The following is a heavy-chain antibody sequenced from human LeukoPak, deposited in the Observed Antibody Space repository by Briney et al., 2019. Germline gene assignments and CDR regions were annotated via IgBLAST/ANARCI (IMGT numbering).Heavy chain of an antibody. Sequence: GGSLRLSCAASGFAFSVYAMSWLRQPPGKGLEWVSAINANSGTTYYAASVRGRSTISRDNSKNTLYLQLNTLRADDTAPYYSAKPISGGLAVTADWFHPWGQGTLVVVSS. CDR2: INANSGTT. CDR3: AKPISGGLAVTADWFHP. V-gene: IGHV3-23*01. J-gene: IGHJ5*01. CDR1: GFAFSVYA. D-gene: IGHD6-19*01.